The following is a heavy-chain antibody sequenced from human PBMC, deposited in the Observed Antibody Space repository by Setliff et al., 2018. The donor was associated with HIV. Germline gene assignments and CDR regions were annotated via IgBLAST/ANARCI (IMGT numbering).Heavy chain of an antibody. J-gene: IGHJ3*02. Sequence: GSLRLSCAASGFTVSSNYMSWVRQAPGKGLEWVSVIYSGGSTYYADSVKGRFTISRDNSKNTLYLQMNSLRAEDTAVYYCARDLRGYYDSSGYYDAFDIWGQGTMVTVSS. CDR2: IYSGGST. V-gene: IGHV3-53*01. CDR3: ARDLRGYYDSSGYYDAFDI. CDR1: GFTVSSNY. D-gene: IGHD3-22*01.